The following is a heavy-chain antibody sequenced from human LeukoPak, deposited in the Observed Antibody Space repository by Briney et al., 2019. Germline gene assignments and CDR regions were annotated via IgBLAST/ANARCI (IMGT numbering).Heavy chain of an antibody. CDR2: IYSGGST. D-gene: IGHD6-13*01. Sequence: GGSLRLSCAASGFTVSSNYMSWVRQAPGKGLEWDSVIYSGGSTYYADSVKGRFTISRDNSKNTLYLQMNSLRAEDTAVYYCAREDRIAAAGFDYWGQGTLVTVSS. CDR3: AREDRIAAAGFDY. V-gene: IGHV3-66*02. CDR1: GFTVSSNY. J-gene: IGHJ4*02.